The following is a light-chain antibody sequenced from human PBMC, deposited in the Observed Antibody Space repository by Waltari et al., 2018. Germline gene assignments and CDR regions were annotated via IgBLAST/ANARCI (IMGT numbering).Light chain of an antibody. CDR2: CAS. Sequence: DIVMTQSPDSLAVSLGERATINCKSSQSVLHSSQNKNFLAWYQHKPRQPPKLLIYCASTRQSGVPDRFSGSGSGTDFTLTISGLQAEDVAVYYCQQYYTTPHTFGQGTKLEIK. V-gene: IGKV4-1*01. CDR3: QQYYTTPHT. J-gene: IGKJ2*01. CDR1: QSVLHSSQNKNF.